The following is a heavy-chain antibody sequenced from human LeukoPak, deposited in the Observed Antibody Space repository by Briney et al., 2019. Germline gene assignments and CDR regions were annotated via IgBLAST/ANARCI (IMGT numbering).Heavy chain of an antibody. V-gene: IGHV3-33*01. CDR1: GFTFSSYG. Sequence: GGSLRLSCAASGFTFSSYGMHWVRQAPGKGLEWVAVIWYDGSNKYYADSVKGRFTISRDNSKNTLYLQMNSLGAEDTAVYYCARDSKKVPAARFDYWGQGTLVTVSS. CDR3: ARDSKKVPAARFDY. CDR2: IWYDGSNK. D-gene: IGHD2-2*01. J-gene: IGHJ4*02.